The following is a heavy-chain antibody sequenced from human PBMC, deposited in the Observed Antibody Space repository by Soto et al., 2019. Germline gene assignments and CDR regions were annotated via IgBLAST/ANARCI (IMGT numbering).Heavy chain of an antibody. CDR1: GVSIGSHDC. V-gene: IGHV4-4*02. CDR3: ATRDTSRFY. CDR2: SHQSGYT. Sequence: QVKLQESGPGLVKPSGTLSLTCAVPGVSIGSHDCGTWVRQPPGKGLEWIGESHQSGYTHSNSSLESRVTISVDKSKNQFSLILTSLTVADTAVYYCATRDTSRFYWGQGTLVTVSS. J-gene: IGHJ4*02. D-gene: IGHD5-18*01.